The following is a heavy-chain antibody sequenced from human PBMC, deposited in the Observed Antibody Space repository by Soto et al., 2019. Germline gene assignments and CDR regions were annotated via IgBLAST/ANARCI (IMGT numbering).Heavy chain of an antibody. V-gene: IGHV4-59*01. J-gene: IGHJ6*02. CDR1: GGSISSYY. CDR2: IYYSGST. D-gene: IGHD3-10*01. Sequence: SETLSLTCTVSGGSISSYYWSWIRQPPGKGLEWIGYIYYSGSTNYNPSLKSRVTISVDTSKNQFSLKLSSVTAADTAVYYCARGGGITMVRGVLVYYGMDVWGQGTTVTVSS. CDR3: ARGGGITMVRGVLVYYGMDV.